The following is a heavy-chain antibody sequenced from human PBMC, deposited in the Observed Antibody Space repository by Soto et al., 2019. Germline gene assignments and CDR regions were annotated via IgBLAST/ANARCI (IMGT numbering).Heavy chain of an antibody. V-gene: IGHV4-34*01. CDR1: GGSFSGYY. J-gene: IGHJ5*02. D-gene: IGHD3-3*01. CDR2: INHSGST. Sequence: SETLSLTCAVYGGSFSGYYWSWIRQPPGKGLEWIGDINHSGSTNYNPSLKSRVTISVDTSKNQFSLKLSSVTAADTAVYYCARGHDFWSGWNWFDPWGQGTLVTVSS. CDR3: ARGHDFWSGWNWFDP.